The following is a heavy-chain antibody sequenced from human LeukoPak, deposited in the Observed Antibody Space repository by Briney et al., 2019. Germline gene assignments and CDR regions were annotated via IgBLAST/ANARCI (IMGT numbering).Heavy chain of an antibody. J-gene: IGHJ3*02. CDR2: IYSGGST. Sequence: PGGSLRLSCAASGFTVSSNYMSWVRQAPGKGLEWVSVIYSGGSTYYADSVKGRFTISRDNSKNTLYLQMNSLRAEDTAVYYCARGGYSSSWSGALDTWGQGTMVTVSS. CDR1: GFTVSSNY. D-gene: IGHD6-13*01. V-gene: IGHV3-66*01. CDR3: ARGGYSSSWSGALDT.